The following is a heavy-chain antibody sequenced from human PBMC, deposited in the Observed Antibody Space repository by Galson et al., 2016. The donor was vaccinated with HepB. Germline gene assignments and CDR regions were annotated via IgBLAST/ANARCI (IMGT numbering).Heavy chain of an antibody. CDR1: GLTFSYYT. CDR2: ISSAYNYM. V-gene: IGHV3-21*06. D-gene: IGHD1-1*01. CDR3: ARRGHDHGGNDY. J-gene: IGHJ4*02. Sequence: SLRLSCAASGLTFSYYTMNWVRLAPGKGLEWISSISSAYNYMEYADSVKGRFTISRDNAKNLLYLQMNSLRAEDTAVYYCARRGHDHGGNDYWGQGTLVTVSS.